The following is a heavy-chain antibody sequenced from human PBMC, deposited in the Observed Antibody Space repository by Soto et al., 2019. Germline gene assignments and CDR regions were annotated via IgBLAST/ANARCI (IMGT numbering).Heavy chain of an antibody. Sequence: KASETLSLTCTVSGGSISSSSYYWGWIRQPPGKGLEWIGSIYYSGSTYYNPSLKSRVTISVDTSKNQFSLKLSSVTAADTAVYYCARGVGYDSSGYFGWGQGTMVTVSS. CDR2: IYYSGST. D-gene: IGHD3-22*01. J-gene: IGHJ3*01. CDR3: ARGVGYDSSGYFG. CDR1: GGSISSSSYY. V-gene: IGHV4-39*01.